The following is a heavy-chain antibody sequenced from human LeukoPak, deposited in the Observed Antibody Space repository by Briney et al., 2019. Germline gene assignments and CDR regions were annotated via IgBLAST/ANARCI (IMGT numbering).Heavy chain of an antibody. D-gene: IGHD3-22*01. V-gene: IGHV4-38-2*02. Sequence: PSETLSLTCTVSGYSISTAYYWGWIRQPPGKGLEWIGTIHHSGSTNYNPSLKSRVTISVDTSKNQFSLKLSSVTAADTAVYYCARQRAYSSGYPFDYWGQGTLVTVSS. CDR2: IHHSGST. J-gene: IGHJ4*02. CDR3: ARQRAYSSGYPFDY. CDR1: GYSISTAYY.